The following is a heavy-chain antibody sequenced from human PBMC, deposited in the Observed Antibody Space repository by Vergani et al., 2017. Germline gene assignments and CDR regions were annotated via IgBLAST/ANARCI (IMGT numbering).Heavy chain of an antibody. Sequence: QVQLVESGGGLVKPGGSLRLSCAASGFTFSDHYMSWVRQAPGKGLEWISYMSSGDSIYYSDSVKGRFTVSRDNTKNTLYLQMNSLRAEDTAVYYCARETVTVSSVSYNYYAMGVWGQGTTVSVSS. CDR3: ARETVTVSSVSYNYYAMGV. D-gene: IGHD2-21*02. CDR1: GFTFSDHY. V-gene: IGHV3-11*04. J-gene: IGHJ6*02. CDR2: MSSGDSI.